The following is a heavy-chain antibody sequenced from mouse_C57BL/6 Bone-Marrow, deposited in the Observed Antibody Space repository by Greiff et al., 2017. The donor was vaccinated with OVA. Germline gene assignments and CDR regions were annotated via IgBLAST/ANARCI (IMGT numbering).Heavy chain of an antibody. D-gene: IGHD6-5*01. CDR1: GFTFSSYA. V-gene: IGHV5-4*01. Sequence: EVQLQESGGGLVKPGGSLKLSCAASGFTFSSYAMSWVRQTPEKRLEWVATISDGGSYTYYPDNVKGRFTISRDNAKNNLYLQMSHLKSEDTAMYYCAREKAYLNYFDYWGQGTTLTVSS. CDR3: AREKAYLNYFDY. J-gene: IGHJ2*01. CDR2: ISDGGSYT.